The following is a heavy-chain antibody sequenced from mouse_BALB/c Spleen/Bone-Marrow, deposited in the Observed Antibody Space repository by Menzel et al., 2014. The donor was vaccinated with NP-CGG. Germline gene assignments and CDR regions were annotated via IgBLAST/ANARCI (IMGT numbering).Heavy chain of an antibody. J-gene: IGHJ2*01. D-gene: IGHD1-1*01. CDR3: ARERYYGNGRIFEY. Sequence: DVKLVESGGGLVQPGGSLKLSCAASGFTFSSYGMSWVRQTPDKRLELVATINSNGGSPYYPDSVKGRFTISRDNAKNTLYLQMSSLKSEDTAMYYCARERYYGNGRIFEYWGQGTTLTVSS. CDR1: GFTFSSYG. V-gene: IGHV5-6-3*01. CDR2: INSNGGSP.